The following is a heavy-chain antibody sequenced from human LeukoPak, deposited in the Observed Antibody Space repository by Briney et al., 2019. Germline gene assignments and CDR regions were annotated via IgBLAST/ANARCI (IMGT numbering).Heavy chain of an antibody. CDR1: GFPFSSYW. D-gene: IGHD5-24*01. CDR3: TRVGYIDEGIDY. V-gene: IGHV3-7*04. J-gene: IGHJ4*02. Sequence: GGSLRLSCVASGFPFSSYWMTWGCQAPGKGLEWVANIKQDGSKKSYVDSVKGRFTISRDNAKNSLYLQMNSLRAEDTAIYYCTRVGYIDEGIDYWGQGTLVTVSS. CDR2: IKQDGSKK.